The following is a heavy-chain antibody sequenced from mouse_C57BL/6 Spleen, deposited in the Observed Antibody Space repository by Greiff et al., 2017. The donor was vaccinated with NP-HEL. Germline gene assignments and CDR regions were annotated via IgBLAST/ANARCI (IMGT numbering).Heavy chain of an antibody. CDR2: IDPSDSYT. CDR1: GYTFTSYW. J-gene: IGHJ4*01. V-gene: IGHV1-69*01. CDR3: ARGSYDYGSSFYAMDY. D-gene: IGHD1-1*01. Sequence: VQLQQSGAELVMPGASVKLSCKASGYTFTSYWMHWVKQRPGQGLEWIGEIDPSDSYTNYNQKFQGKSTLTVDKSSSTAYVQLSSLTSEDSAVYYCARGSYDYGSSFYAMDYWGQGTSVTVSS.